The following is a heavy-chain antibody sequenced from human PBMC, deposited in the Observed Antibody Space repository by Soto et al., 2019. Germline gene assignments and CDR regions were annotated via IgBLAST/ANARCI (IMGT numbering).Heavy chain of an antibody. CDR3: ARGGISHWAYFYYMDV. D-gene: IGHD2-21*01. J-gene: IGHJ6*03. Sequence: SETLSLTCVVSGGSLNDYFWSWIRQNPGMALEWIGEINHLGSINYNPSLKSRVTMSVDTSKNQFSLTLNSVTAADTATYYCARGGISHWAYFYYMDVWDRGTTVTVSS. V-gene: IGHV4-34*01. CDR1: GGSLNDYF. CDR2: INHLGSI.